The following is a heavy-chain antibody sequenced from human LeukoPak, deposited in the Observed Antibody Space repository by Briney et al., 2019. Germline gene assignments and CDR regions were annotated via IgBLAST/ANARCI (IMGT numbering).Heavy chain of an antibody. V-gene: IGHV4-34*01. CDR3: RMATIPRSLDY. J-gene: IGHJ4*02. Sequence: NSSETLSLTCAVYGGSFSGYYWSWIRQPPGKGLEWIGEINHSGSTNYNPSLKSRVTISVDTSKNQFSLKLSSVTAADTAVYYCRMATIPRSLDYWGQGTLVTVSS. CDR1: GGSFSGYY. D-gene: IGHD5-24*01. CDR2: INHSGST.